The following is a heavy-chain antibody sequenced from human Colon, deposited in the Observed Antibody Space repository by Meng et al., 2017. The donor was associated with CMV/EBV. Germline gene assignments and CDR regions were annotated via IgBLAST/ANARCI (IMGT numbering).Heavy chain of an antibody. Sequence: SGPLSLTCTVSGGSISSSSYYWGCIRQPPGKRLEWLGSIYYSGSTYYNPSLKSRVTISVDTSKNQFSLKLSSVTAADTDVYYCARDRGGYSSGVDYWGQGTLVTVSS. J-gene: IGHJ4*02. CDR3: ARDRGGYSSGVDY. CDR2: IYYSGST. V-gene: IGHV4-39*07. CDR1: GGSISSSSYY. D-gene: IGHD3-10*01.